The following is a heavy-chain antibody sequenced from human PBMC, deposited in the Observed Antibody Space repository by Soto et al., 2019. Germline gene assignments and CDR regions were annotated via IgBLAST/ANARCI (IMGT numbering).Heavy chain of an antibody. Sequence: SETLSLTCTVSGGSISSYYWSWIRQPPGKGLEWIGYIYYSGSTTYHPSLKSRVTISIASSKNHFSLKMNAVTAADTAVYFCARRTNRGNYYYDHFDHWGQGTLVTVSS. J-gene: IGHJ4*02. CDR1: GGSISSYY. D-gene: IGHD1-26*01. CDR2: IYYSGST. V-gene: IGHV4-59*01. CDR3: ARRTNRGNYYYDHFDH.